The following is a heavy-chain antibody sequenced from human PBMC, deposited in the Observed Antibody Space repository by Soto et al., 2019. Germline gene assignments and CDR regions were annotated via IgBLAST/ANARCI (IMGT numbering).Heavy chain of an antibody. V-gene: IGHV3-53*01. CDR3: ARERLDYYYGMDV. CDR1: GFTVSGNY. CDR2: IYSGGST. J-gene: IGHJ6*02. Sequence: GGSLRLSCAASGFTVSGNYMSWVRQAPGKGLEWVSVIYSGGSTYYADSVKGRFTISRDNSKNTLYLQMNSLRAEDTAVYYCARERLDYYYGMDVWGQGTTVTVS.